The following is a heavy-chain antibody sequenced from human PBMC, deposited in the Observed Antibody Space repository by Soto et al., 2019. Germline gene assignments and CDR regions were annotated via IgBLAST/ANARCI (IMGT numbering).Heavy chain of an antibody. CDR3: ATVWFEESQH. D-gene: IGHD3-10*01. CDR1: GGSISSSSYY. V-gene: IGHV4-39*01. Sequence: QLQLQESGPGLVKPSETLSLTCTVSGGSISSSSYYWGWIRQPPGKGLEWIGSIYYIGSTYYNPSLKSRVTLSVDTSKNQFSLKLSSVTAADTAVYYCATVWFEESQHWGQGTLVTVSS. CDR2: IYYIGST. J-gene: IGHJ1*01.